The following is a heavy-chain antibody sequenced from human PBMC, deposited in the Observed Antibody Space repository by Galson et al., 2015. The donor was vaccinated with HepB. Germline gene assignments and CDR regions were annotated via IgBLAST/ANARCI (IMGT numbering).Heavy chain of an antibody. CDR2: ISGSGGST. J-gene: IGHJ4*02. CDR1: GFTFSSYA. V-gene: IGHV3-23*01. Sequence: SLRLSCAASGFTFSSYAVSWVRQAPGKGLEWVSTISGSGGSTYYADSVKGRFTISRDNSKNTLYLQMDSLRDEDTAVYYCARITGYTYGTQDYWGQGTLVTVSS. CDR3: ARITGYTYGTQDY. D-gene: IGHD5-18*01.